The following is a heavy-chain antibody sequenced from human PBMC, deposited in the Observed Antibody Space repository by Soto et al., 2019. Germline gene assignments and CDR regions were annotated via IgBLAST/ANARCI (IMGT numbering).Heavy chain of an antibody. CDR3: ASLYGDYEGANWFDP. D-gene: IGHD4-17*01. Sequence: GGSLRLSCAASGFTFSSYSMNWVRQAPGKGLEWVSYISSSSSTIYYADSVKGRFTISRDNAKNSLYLQMNSLRAEDTAVYYCASLYGDYEGANWFDPWGQGTLVTVSS. V-gene: IGHV3-48*01. J-gene: IGHJ5*02. CDR1: GFTFSSYS. CDR2: ISSSSSTI.